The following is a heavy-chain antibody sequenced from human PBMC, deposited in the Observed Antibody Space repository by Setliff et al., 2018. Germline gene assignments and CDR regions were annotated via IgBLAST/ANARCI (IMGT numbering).Heavy chain of an antibody. V-gene: IGHV1-2*04. CDR2: INPNSGGT. Sequence: ASVKVSCKASGYTFTGYYMHWVRQAPGQGLEWMGWINPNSGGTNYAQKFQGWVTMTRDTSISTAYMELSRLRSDDTAVYYCARGRLPESWEGHSYGHTLDAFDIWGQGTMVTVSS. CDR3: ARGRLPESWEGHSYGHTLDAFDI. CDR1: GYTFTGYY. D-gene: IGHD5-18*01. J-gene: IGHJ3*02.